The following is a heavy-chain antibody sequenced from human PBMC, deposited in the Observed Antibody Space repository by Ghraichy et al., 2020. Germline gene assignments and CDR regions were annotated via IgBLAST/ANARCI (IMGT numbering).Heavy chain of an antibody. CDR2: ISAGGTTT. V-gene: IGHV3-23*01. CDR3: AKAWGNCSGGTCPSYNWFDP. J-gene: IGHJ5*02. Sequence: GSLNISCAASGFSFSNYVLTWVRQAPGKGLEWVSTISAGGTTTYYADSVKGRFTISRDTSQNTLYLQMNSLRVEDTAVYYCAKAWGNCSGGTCPSYNWFDPWGQGTLVTVSS. CDR1: GFSFSNYV. D-gene: IGHD2-15*01.